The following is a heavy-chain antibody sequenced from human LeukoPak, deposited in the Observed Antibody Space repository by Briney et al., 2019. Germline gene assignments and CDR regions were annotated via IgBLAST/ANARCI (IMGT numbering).Heavy chain of an antibody. D-gene: IGHD6-13*01. CDR3: ARSPGLADLDY. J-gene: IGHJ4*02. V-gene: IGHV4-4*07. CDR2: ISSSGHT. CDR1: GGPIASNF. Sequence: SSETLSLTCSVSGGPIASNFWTWIRQPAGKGLEYIGRISSSGHTNYNPSLLSRVTMSVDTSKNQFSLRLSSVTAADTAVYYCARSPGLADLDYWGQGTLVTVSS.